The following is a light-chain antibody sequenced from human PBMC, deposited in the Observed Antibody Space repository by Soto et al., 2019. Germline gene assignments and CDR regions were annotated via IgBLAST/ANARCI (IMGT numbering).Light chain of an antibody. V-gene: IGLV2-14*01. CDR1: SSDVGGYIY. Sequence: QSALTQPASVSGSPGQSITISCTGTSSDVGGYIYVSWYQQHPGKAPNLMIYEVSNRPSGVSNRFSGSKSGNTASLTISGLQAEDEADYYCSSYSRSSFYVFGTGTKVTVL. CDR3: SSYSRSSFYV. CDR2: EVS. J-gene: IGLJ1*01.